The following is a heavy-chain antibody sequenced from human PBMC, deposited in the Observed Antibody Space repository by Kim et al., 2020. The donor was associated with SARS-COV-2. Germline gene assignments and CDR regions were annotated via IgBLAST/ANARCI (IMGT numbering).Heavy chain of an antibody. V-gene: IGHV4-59*01. CDR2: SGNT. CDR3: ARDLLDP. Sequence: SGNTNYNPSHKSRGTISVDTSKNKFALKVSSVTAADTAVYYCARDLLDPWGQGTLVTVSS. J-gene: IGHJ5*02.